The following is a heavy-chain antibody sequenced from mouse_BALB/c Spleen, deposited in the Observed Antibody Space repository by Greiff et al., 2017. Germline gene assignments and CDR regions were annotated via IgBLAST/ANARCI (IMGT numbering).Heavy chain of an antibody. CDR1: GYTFTEYI. CDR2: FYPGSGSI. CDR3: ARHEGDYYGSSYDWYFDV. J-gene: IGHJ1*01. Sequence: VQGVESGAGLVKPGASVKLSCKASGYTFTEYIIHWVKQRSGQGLEWIGWFYPGSGSIKYNEKFKDKATLTADKSSSTVYMELSRLTSEDSAVYFCARHEGDYYGSSYDWYFDVWGAGTTVTVSS. D-gene: IGHD1-1*01. V-gene: IGHV1-62-2*01.